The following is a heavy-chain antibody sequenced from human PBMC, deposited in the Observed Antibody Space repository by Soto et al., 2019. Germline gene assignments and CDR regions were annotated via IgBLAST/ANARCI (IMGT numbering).Heavy chain of an antibody. CDR1: GYTFNTYF. CDR2: ISPHNGNT. J-gene: IGHJ4*02. CDR3: ARDTGNSFDY. V-gene: IGHV1-18*01. Sequence: HVQLVQSGGELKKPGASVKVSCNTSGYTFNTYFITWVRQAPGQGLEWMGWISPHNGNTNYAEKFQGRVTMTADTITKTAYMELTNLRIDDTAVYYCARDTGNSFDYWGQGTPVTFSS.